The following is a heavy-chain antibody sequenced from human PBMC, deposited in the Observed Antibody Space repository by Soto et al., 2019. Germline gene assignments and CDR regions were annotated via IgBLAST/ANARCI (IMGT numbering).Heavy chain of an antibody. D-gene: IGHD3-22*01. CDR3: AREKPYDSSGYYVSGDAFDI. CDR2: ISSSGSTI. J-gene: IGHJ3*02. Sequence: PGGSLRLSCAASGFTFSDYYVSWIRQAPGKGLEWVSYISSSGSTIYYADSVKGRFTISRDNAKNSLYLQMNSLRAEDTAVYYCAREKPYDSSGYYVSGDAFDIWGQGTMVTVSS. V-gene: IGHV3-11*01. CDR1: GFTFSDYY.